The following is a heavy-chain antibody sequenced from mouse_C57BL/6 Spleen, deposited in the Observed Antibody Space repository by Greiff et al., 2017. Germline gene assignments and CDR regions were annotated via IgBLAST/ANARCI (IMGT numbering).Heavy chain of an antibody. CDR2: IYPGDGDT. CDR1: GYAFSSSW. Sequence: VQLQQSGPELVKPGASVTISCKASGYAFSSSWMTWVKQRPGKGLEWIGRIYPGDGDTNYNGKFKGKATLTADKSSSTAYMQLSSLTSEDSAVYFCARPHYKGNYAMDYWGQGTTVTVST. D-gene: IGHD1-1*01. J-gene: IGHJ4*01. V-gene: IGHV1-82*01. CDR3: ARPHYKGNYAMDY.